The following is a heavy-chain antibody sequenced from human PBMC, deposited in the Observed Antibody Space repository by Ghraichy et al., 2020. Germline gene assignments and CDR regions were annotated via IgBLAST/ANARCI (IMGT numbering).Heavy chain of an antibody. V-gene: IGHV3-21*01. D-gene: IGHD3/OR15-3a*01. Sequence: GGSLRLSCAASGFTFSSYSMNWVRQAPGKGLEWVSSISSSSSYIYYADSVKGRFTISRDNAKNSLYLQMNSLRAEDTAVYYCARDLGGLGSNWFDPWGQGTLVTVSS. CDR3: ARDLGGLGSNWFDP. J-gene: IGHJ5*02. CDR2: ISSSSSYI. CDR1: GFTFSSYS.